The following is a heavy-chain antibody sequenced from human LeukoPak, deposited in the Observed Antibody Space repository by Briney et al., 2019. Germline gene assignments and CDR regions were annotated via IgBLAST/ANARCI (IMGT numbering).Heavy chain of an antibody. D-gene: IGHD1-26*01. Sequence: GGSLRLSCAASGFTFSNYGMHWVRQAPGKGLEWVTFIQYDGSNKYYVDSVKGRFTISRDSSKNTLYLQMDSLRPEDTAMYYCAKGIRAVGATNFDYWGQGTLVTVSS. V-gene: IGHV3-30*02. CDR1: GFTFSNYG. CDR3: AKGIRAVGATNFDY. J-gene: IGHJ4*02. CDR2: IQYDGSNK.